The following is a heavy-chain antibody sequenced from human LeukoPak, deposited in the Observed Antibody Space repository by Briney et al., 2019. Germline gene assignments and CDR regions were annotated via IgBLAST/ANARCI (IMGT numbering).Heavy chain of an antibody. CDR2: ISGDGGGT. Sequence: GGSLRLSCVTSGFTFDDYAMHWVRQPPGKGLEWVSLISGDGGGTYYADSVKGRFTISRGNSKNSLYLQMNSLRTEDTALYYCARVRGYSYGYPIDYWGQGTLVTVSS. D-gene: IGHD5-18*01. V-gene: IGHV3-43*02. CDR1: GFTFDDYA. CDR3: ARVRGYSYGYPIDY. J-gene: IGHJ4*02.